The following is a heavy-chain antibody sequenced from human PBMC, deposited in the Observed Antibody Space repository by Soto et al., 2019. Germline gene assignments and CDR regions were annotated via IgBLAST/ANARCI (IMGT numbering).Heavy chain of an antibody. CDR2: IYYSGST. Sequence: SETLSLTCTFSGGSISSGGYYLSWIRQHPGKGLEWIGSIYYSGSTYYNASLKSRVTISVDTSKNQLSLKLGSVTAADTAVYGCARGVYDILTGYYFDYWGQGALVTVSS. CDR3: ARGVYDILTGYYFDY. V-gene: IGHV4-39*01. J-gene: IGHJ4*02. CDR1: GGSISSGGYY. D-gene: IGHD3-9*01.